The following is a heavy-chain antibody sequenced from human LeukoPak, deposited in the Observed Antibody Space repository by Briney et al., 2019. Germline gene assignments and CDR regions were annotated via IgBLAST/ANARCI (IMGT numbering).Heavy chain of an antibody. CDR1: GFPFSSYG. D-gene: IGHD6-25*01. Sequence: PGTSLRLSCAASGFPFSSYGMHWVRQAPGKGLERVARLVYDARSDYANSVKGRFSISRDDSKNTLFLDMSNLRVEDTALYYCARDLSAAFDFWGQGVLVTVSS. J-gene: IGHJ4*02. CDR3: ARDLSAAFDF. V-gene: IGHV3-33*01. CDR2: LVYDARS.